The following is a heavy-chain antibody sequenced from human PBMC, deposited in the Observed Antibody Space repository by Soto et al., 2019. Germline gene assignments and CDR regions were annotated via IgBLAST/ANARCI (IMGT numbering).Heavy chain of an antibody. V-gene: IGHV2-26*01. CDR3: ARIMRDAVGVPDAIYYFDP. D-gene: IGHD2-2*02. CDR1: GFSLSNPRMG. Sequence: ADRTLGNPTETLRLTCTVYGFSLSNPRMGVSWIRQPPGKALEWLAHIFSDDEKSYSTSLKSRLIISKDTSKSQVVLTMTNMDPVDTATFYCARIMRDAVGVPDAIYYFDPWRQGTQVPVSS. J-gene: IGHJ5*02. CDR2: IFSDDEK.